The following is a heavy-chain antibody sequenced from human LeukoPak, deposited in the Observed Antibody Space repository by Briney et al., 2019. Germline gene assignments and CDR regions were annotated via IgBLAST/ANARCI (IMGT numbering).Heavy chain of an antibody. J-gene: IGHJ4*02. CDR2: IGRQGDSDAT. D-gene: IGHD3-9*01. V-gene: IGHV3-73*01. CDR3: AGDYNFLTGLNY. Sequence: PGGSLRLSRAASGLTFSGSGIHWVRQASGKGLEWLGRIGRQGDSDATRYAASLKGKFTISRVDSRNTAYLQMNSLKTEDTAVYYCAGDYNFLTGLNYWGQGTLVTVSS. CDR1: GLTFSGSG.